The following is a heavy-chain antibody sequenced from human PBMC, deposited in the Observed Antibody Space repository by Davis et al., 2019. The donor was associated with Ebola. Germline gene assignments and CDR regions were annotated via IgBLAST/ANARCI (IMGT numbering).Heavy chain of an antibody. Sequence: MPSETLSLTCTVYGGSFSSYYWSWIRQPPGKGLEWIGYTYYIGSTNYNPSLKSRVTISVDTSKNQFSLKLSSVTAADTAVYYCARELYYYDSSGYYYYGMDVWGQGTTVTVSS. D-gene: IGHD3-22*01. CDR2: TYYIGST. J-gene: IGHJ6*02. CDR3: ARELYYYDSSGYYYYGMDV. CDR1: GGSFSSYY. V-gene: IGHV4-59*01.